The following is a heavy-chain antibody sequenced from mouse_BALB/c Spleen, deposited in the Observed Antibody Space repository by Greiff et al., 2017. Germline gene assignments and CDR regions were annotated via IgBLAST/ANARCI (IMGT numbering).Heavy chain of an antibody. Sequence: EVQLVESGGGLVKPGGSLKLSCAASGFTFSSYAMSWVRQTPEKRLEWVASISSGGSTYYPDSVKGRFTISRDNARNILYLQMSSLRSEDTAMYYCARGLRYDAYFDYWGQGTTLTVSS. CDR2: ISSGGST. D-gene: IGHD2-14*01. V-gene: IGHV5-6-5*01. J-gene: IGHJ2*01. CDR3: ARGLRYDAYFDY. CDR1: GFTFSSYA.